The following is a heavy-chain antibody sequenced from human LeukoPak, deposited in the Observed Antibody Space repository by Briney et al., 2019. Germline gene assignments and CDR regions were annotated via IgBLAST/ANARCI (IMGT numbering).Heavy chain of an antibody. J-gene: IGHJ4*02. D-gene: IGHD1-26*01. CDR2: ISYDGSNK. CDR3: ARVELRSIEPIDY. V-gene: IGHV3-30-3*01. CDR1: GFTFSGSA. Sequence: TGGSLRLSCAASGFTFSGSALHWVRQAPGKGLEWVAVISYDGSNKYYADSVKGRFTISRDNSKNTLYLQMNSLRAEDTAVYYCARVELRSIEPIDYWGQGTLVTVSS.